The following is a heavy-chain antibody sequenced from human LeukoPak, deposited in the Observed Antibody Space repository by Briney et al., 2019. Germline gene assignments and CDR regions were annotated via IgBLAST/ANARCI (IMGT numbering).Heavy chain of an antibody. CDR3: ARRAGIGQAYFDY. V-gene: IGHV4-59*08. CDR2: IYYSGST. Sequence: SETLSLTCTVSGGSMSFYYWSWIRQSPGKGLECIGYIYYSGSTYYNPSLKSRVTISVDTSKNQFSLNLGSVTAADTAVYYCARRAGIGQAYFDYWGQGTLVTVSS. J-gene: IGHJ4*02. CDR1: GGSMSFYY. D-gene: IGHD6-13*01.